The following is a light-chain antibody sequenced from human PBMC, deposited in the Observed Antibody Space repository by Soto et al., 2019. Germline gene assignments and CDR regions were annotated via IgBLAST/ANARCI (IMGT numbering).Light chain of an antibody. V-gene: IGLV1-51*02. CDR2: ENN. J-gene: IGLJ3*02. Sequence: QSVLTQPPSVSAAPGQKVTISCSGSSSKIGNNYVSWYQHLPGTAPKLLIYENNKRPSGIPDRFSGSKSGTSATLGITGLQTGDEADYYCGTWDSSLSAGVFGGGTKLTVL. CDR3: GTWDSSLSAGV. CDR1: SSKIGNNY.